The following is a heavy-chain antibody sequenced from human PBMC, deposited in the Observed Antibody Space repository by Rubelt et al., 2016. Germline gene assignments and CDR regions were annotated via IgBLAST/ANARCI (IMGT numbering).Heavy chain of an antibody. CDR2: INHSGST. CDR3: ARAGGSSWYDY. D-gene: IGHD6-13*01. Sequence: QVQLQQWGAGLLKPSETLSLTCAVYGGSFSGYYWSWIRQPPGKGLEWIGEINHSGSTNYNPSLSDRGTISVDTSKDKLSRRLSGGTAADTAVYDCARAGGSSWYDYWGQGTLVTVSS. CDR1: GGSFSGYY. J-gene: IGHJ4*02. V-gene: IGHV4-34*01.